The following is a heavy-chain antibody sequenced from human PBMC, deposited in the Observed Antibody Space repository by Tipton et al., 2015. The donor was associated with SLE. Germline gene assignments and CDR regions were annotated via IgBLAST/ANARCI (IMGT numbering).Heavy chain of an antibody. J-gene: IGHJ3*02. V-gene: IGHV4-38-2*01. CDR1: TYSISSGYY. CDR2: IYYSGST. D-gene: IGHD1-14*01. CDR3: ARLNRDAFDI. Sequence: TLSLTCAVSTYSISSGYYWGWIRQPPGKGLEWIGSIYYSGSTYYNPSLKSRVTISVDTSKNQFSLKLSSVTAADTAVYYCARLNRDAFDIWGQGTMVTVSS.